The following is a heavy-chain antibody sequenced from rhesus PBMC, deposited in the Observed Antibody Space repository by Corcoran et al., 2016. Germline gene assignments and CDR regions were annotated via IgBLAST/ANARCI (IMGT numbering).Heavy chain of an antibody. CDR3: ARGKGLFDY. J-gene: IGHJ4*01. Sequence: QVQLQQWGEGLVKPSETLSLTCAVYGGSISGYYYWSWIRQPPGKGLEWIVYIYGNSASTNCNPSLKNRVTISKDTSKNQFSLKLSSVTAADTAVYYCARGKGLFDYWGQGVLVTVSS. CDR2: IYGNSAST. CDR1: GGSISGYYY. V-gene: IGHV4-73*01. D-gene: IGHD3-28*01.